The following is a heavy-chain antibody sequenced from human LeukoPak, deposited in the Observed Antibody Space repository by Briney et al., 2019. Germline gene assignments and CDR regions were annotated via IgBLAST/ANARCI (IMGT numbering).Heavy chain of an antibody. CDR2: ISGSGGST. CDR3: ARDYEDWFDS. Sequence: GGSLRLSCAASGFTFSSYGMSWVRQAPGKGLEWVSTISGSGGSTYYADSVKGRFTISRDNAKNSLYLQMNSLRAEDTAVYYCARDYEDWFDSWGQGTLVTVSS. J-gene: IGHJ5*01. V-gene: IGHV3-23*01. D-gene: IGHD3-3*01. CDR1: GFTFSSYG.